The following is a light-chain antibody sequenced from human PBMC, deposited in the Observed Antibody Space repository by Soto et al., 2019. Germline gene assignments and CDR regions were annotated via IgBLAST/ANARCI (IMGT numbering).Light chain of an antibody. CDR2: SNN. CDR3: AAWDDSLNGLV. CDR1: SSNIGSNT. Sequence: QAVVTQTPSASGTPGQRVTISCSGSSSNIGSNTVNWYQQLPGTAPKLLIYSNNQRPSGVPDRFSGSKSGTSASLAISGLQSEDEADYYCAAWDDSLNGLVFGGGTKVTVL. J-gene: IGLJ3*02. V-gene: IGLV1-44*01.